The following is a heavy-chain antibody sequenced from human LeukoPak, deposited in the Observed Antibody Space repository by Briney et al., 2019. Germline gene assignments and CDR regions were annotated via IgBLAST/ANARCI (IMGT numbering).Heavy chain of an antibody. J-gene: IGHJ4*02. CDR2: IRYDGSNK. Sequence: GGSLRLSCAASGFTFSSYGMHWVRQAPGKGLEWVAFIRYDGSNKYYADSVKGRFTISRDNSKNTLYLQMNSLRAEDTAVYYCARYYDFWSAIDYWGQGTLVTVSS. CDR1: GFTFSSYG. V-gene: IGHV3-30*02. D-gene: IGHD3-3*01. CDR3: ARYYDFWSAIDY.